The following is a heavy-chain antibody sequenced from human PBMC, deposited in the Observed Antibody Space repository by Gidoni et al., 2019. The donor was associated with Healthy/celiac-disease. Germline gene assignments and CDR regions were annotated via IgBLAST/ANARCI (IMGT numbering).Heavy chain of an antibody. Sequence: EVQLLESGGGLVQPGGSLRLSCAASGFTFSSYAMSWVRQAPGKGLAWVSAISGSGGSTYYADSVKGRFTISRDNSKNTLYLQMNSLRAEDTAVYYCAKSRGVRGVQDYWGQGTLVTVSS. V-gene: IGHV3-23*01. J-gene: IGHJ4*02. CDR3: AKSRGVRGVQDY. CDR2: ISGSGGST. CDR1: GFTFSSYA. D-gene: IGHD3-10*01.